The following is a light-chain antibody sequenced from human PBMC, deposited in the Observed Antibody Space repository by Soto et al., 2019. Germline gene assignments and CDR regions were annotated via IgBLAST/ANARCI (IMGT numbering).Light chain of an antibody. CDR2: DAS. CDR1: PNINNY. J-gene: IGKJ5*01. CDR3: QHYENLPT. Sequence: DIQMTQSPSSLSASVGDRVTITCQASPNINNYLNWYKQKPGRAPKLLIYDASNLEAGVPSRFRGSGSGTDFTFTIRRLKPEDIATYYCQHYENLPTVGQGTRLDIK. V-gene: IGKV1-33*01.